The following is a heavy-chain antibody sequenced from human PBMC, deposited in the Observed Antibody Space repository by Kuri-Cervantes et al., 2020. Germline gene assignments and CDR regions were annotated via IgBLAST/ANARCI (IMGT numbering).Heavy chain of an antibody. V-gene: IGHV4-39*01. CDR2: IHYSGNT. CDR3: ARGRHYYDSSGQTKPAFDI. Sequence: SETLSLTCTVSGGSFSSSSYSWGWIRPPPGKGLEWIGSIHYSGNTYYNPSLNSRLTISVDASKNQFSLQLSSVTAADTAVYYCARGRHYYDSSGQTKPAFDIWGQGTMVTVSS. J-gene: IGHJ3*02. D-gene: IGHD3-22*01. CDR1: GGSFSSSSYS.